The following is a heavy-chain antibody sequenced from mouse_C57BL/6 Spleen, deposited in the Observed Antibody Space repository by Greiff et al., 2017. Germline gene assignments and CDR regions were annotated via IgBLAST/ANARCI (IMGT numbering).Heavy chain of an antibody. D-gene: IGHD2-2*01. CDR1: GFTFSSYA. J-gene: IGHJ2*01. V-gene: IGHV5-4*03. CDR3: AKESTMVTTFDY. Sequence: EVMLVESGGGLVKPGGSLKLSCAASGFTFSSYAMSWVRQTPEKRLEWVATISDGGSYTYYPDNVKGRFTISRDNAKNNLYLQMSHLKSEDTAMYYCAKESTMVTTFDYWGQGTTRTVSS. CDR2: ISDGGSYT.